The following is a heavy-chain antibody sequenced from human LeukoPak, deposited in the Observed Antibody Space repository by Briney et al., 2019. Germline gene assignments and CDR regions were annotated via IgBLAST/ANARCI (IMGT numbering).Heavy chain of an antibody. V-gene: IGHV3-64*01. CDR1: GFTFSSYA. D-gene: IGHD3-9*01. J-gene: IGHJ4*02. Sequence: GGSLRLSCAASGFTFSSYAMHWVRQAPGKGLEYVSAISSNGGSTYYANSVKGRFTISRDNSKNTLYLQMGSLRAEDTAVYYCARDHPEYDILTGYYTTMYYFDYWGQGTLVTVSS. CDR3: ARDHPEYDILTGYYTTMYYFDY. CDR2: ISSNGGST.